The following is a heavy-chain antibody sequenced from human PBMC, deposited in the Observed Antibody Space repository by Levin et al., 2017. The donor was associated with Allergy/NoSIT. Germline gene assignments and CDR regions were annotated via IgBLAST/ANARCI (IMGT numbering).Heavy chain of an antibody. Sequence: GGSLRLSCVASGFTVSSDYMSWVRQAPGKGLEWVAIIYTGGTTYYADSVKGRFTISRDNSKNTLYLQMNSLRVEDTAVYYCARDGGFEELIFYYWGQGTLVTVSS. D-gene: IGHD3-10*01. J-gene: IGHJ4*02. CDR2: IYTGGTT. CDR1: GFTVSSDY. V-gene: IGHV3-53*01. CDR3: ARDGGFEELIFYY.